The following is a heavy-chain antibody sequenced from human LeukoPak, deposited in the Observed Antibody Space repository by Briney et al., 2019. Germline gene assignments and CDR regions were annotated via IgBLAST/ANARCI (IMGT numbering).Heavy chain of an antibody. Sequence: PSETLSLTCAVYGGSFSGYYWSWIRQPPGKGLEWIGEINHSGSTNYNPSLKGRVTISVDTSKNQFSLKLSSVTAADTAVYYCARRGYSSGWPLGYFQHWGQGTLVTVSS. J-gene: IGHJ1*01. V-gene: IGHV4-34*01. CDR2: INHSGST. D-gene: IGHD6-19*01. CDR1: GGSFSGYY. CDR3: ARRGYSSGWPLGYFQH.